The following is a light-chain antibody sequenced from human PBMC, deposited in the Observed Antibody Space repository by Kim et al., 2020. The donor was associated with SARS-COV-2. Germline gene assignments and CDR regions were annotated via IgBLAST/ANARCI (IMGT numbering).Light chain of an antibody. CDR1: SSNVGGNS. CDR2: DNN. Sequence: GQRVALAGSGSSSNVGGNSINWYQQFPGTAPKLLMYDNNQRPSGVPDRFSGSKSGTSASLAISGLQSEDEADYYCASWDDSLNGYVFGTGTKVTVL. CDR3: ASWDDSLNGYV. V-gene: IGLV1-44*01. J-gene: IGLJ1*01.